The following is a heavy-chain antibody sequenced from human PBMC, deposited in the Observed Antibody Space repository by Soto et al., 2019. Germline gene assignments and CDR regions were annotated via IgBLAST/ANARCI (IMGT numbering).Heavy chain of an antibody. D-gene: IGHD2-21*02. J-gene: IGHJ6*02. CDR3: ARDDATYCGGDCYRYFYYGMDV. V-gene: IGHV1-69*13. CDR2: IIPMFPTA. CDR1: GGTFSNRA. Sequence: SVKVSCKASGGTFSNRAISWVRQAPGQGLEWVGGIIPMFPTADYAQRFQGRVTITADDSTTTVYMELSALRSEDAAMYYCARDDATYCGGDCYRYFYYGMDVWGQGTTVTVSS.